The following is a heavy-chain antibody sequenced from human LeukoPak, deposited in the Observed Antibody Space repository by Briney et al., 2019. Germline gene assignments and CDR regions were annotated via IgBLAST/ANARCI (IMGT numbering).Heavy chain of an antibody. CDR1: GFTFSSYA. CDR2: ISGSGGST. V-gene: IGHV3-23*01. D-gene: IGHD2-21*02. J-gene: IGHJ4*02. Sequence: GGSLRLSCAASGFTFSSYAMSWVRQAAGKGLEWVSAISGSGGSTYYADSVKGRFTISRDNSKNTLYLQMNSLRAEDTAVYYCATGRFGTAMWGLDYWGQGTLVTVSS. CDR3: ATGRFGTAMWGLDY.